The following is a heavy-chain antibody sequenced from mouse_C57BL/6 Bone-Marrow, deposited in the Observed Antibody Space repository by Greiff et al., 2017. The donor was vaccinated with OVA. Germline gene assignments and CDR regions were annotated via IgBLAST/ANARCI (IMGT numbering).Heavy chain of an antibody. CDR3: ARSGTSLYFDY. CDR1: GYTFTSYW. V-gene: IGHV1-64*01. J-gene: IGHJ2*01. D-gene: IGHD4-1*01. CDR2: IHPNSGST. Sequence: VKLQQPGAELVKPGASVKLSCKASGYTFTSYWMHWVKQRPGQGLEWIGMIHPNSGSTNYNEKFKSKATLTVDKSSSTAYMQLSSLTSEDSAVYYCARSGTSLYFDYWGQGTTLTVSS.